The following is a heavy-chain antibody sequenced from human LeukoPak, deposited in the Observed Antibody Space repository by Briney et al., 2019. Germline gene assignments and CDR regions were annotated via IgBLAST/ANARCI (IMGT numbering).Heavy chain of an antibody. V-gene: IGHV4-34*01. CDR2: INHSGST. J-gene: IGHJ4*02. D-gene: IGHD1-26*01. Sequence: SETLSLTYPVDGGSFSGYYWSWIRQPPGKGLEWIGEINHSGSTNYNPSLKSRVTISVDTSKNQFSLKLSSVTAADTAVYYCARGRGSYYLRAAGFDYWGQGTLVTVSS. CDR3: ARGRGSYYLRAAGFDY. CDR1: GGSFSGYY.